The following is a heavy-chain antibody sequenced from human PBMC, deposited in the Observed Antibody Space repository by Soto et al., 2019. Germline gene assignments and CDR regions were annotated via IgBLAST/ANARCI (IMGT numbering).Heavy chain of an antibody. CDR2: IDWDDEK. CDR3: ARISRRYVDWKYAMDV. Sequence: SGPTLVNPTQTLTLTCTFSGLSLSTSAMCVSWIRQPPGKALEWLALIDWDDEKYYSTSLKTRLTTSKDTSKNQVLLTMTNMAPVDTATYYCARISRRYVDWKYAMDVWGQGTTVTVSS. J-gene: IGHJ6*02. D-gene: IGHD3-9*01. V-gene: IGHV2-70*01. CDR1: GLSLSTSAMC.